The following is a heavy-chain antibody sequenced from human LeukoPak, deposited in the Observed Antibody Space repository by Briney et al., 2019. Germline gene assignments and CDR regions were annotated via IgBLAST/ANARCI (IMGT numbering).Heavy chain of an antibody. J-gene: IGHJ5*02. Sequence: SETLSLTCTVSGDSISSYYWSWIRQPPGKGLEGIGYIYYTGSTNYNPSLKSRVTISVDTSKNQFSLKLPSVTAADTAVYYCARDSSGWYRWFDPWGQGTLVTVSS. V-gene: IGHV4-59*01. CDR1: GDSISSYY. CDR3: ARDSSGWYRWFDP. CDR2: IYYTGST. D-gene: IGHD6-19*01.